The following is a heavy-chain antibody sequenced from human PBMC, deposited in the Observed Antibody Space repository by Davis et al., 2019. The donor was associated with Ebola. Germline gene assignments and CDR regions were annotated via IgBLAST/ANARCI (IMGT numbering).Heavy chain of an antibody. V-gene: IGHV3-23*01. CDR1: GFTFSSYA. CDR2: ISGSGGST. J-gene: IGHJ4*02. CDR3: AKFFLGVSEVYDSSGYYAYYFDY. Sequence: GESLKISCAASGFTFSSYAMSWVRQAPGKGLEWVSAISGSGGSTYYADSVKGRFTISRDNSKNTLYLQMNSLRAEDTAVYYCAKFFLGVSEVYDSSGYYAYYFDYWGQGTLVTVSS. D-gene: IGHD3-22*01.